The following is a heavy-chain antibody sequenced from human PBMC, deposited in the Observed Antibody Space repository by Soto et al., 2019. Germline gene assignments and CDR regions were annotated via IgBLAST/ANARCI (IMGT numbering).Heavy chain of an antibody. Sequence: EVQLLESGGGLVKPGGSLRLSCAASGFTFSTYNMNWVRQAPGKGLEWVSYISDSSSTIHYADSVKDRFTISRDNAKNSLYLQMNSLRAEDTAVYYCARDDYPYYDDSSGYHFDYWGQGALVTVSS. D-gene: IGHD3-22*01. CDR1: GFTFSTYN. J-gene: IGHJ4*02. CDR2: ISDSSSTI. CDR3: ARDDYPYYDDSSGYHFDY. V-gene: IGHV3-48*01.